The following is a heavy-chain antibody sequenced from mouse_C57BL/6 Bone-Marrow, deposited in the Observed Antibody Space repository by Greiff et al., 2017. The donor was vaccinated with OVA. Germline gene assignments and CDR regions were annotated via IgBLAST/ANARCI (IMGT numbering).Heavy chain of an antibody. J-gene: IGHJ1*03. CDR3: ARREGGYFDV. Sequence: EVQLVESGGGLVQPGGSLKLSCAASGFTFSDYGMAWVRQAPRKGPEWVAFISNLAYSIYYADTVTGRFTISRENAKNTLYLEMSSLRSEDTAMYYCARREGGYFDVWGTGTTVTVSS. CDR2: ISNLAYSI. V-gene: IGHV5-15*04. CDR1: GFTFSDYG.